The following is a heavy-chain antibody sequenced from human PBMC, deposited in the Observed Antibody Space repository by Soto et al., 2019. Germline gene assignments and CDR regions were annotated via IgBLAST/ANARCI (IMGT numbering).Heavy chain of an antibody. CDR1: GYTFTGYY. CDR3: VRAGVTGTTFNNGMDV. Sequence: ASVKVSCKASGYTFTGYYMRWVRQAPGQGLEWMGWINPNSGGTNYAQKFQGWVTMTRDTSISTAYMELSRLRSDDTAVYYCVRAGVTGTTFNNGMDVWGQGTTVTVSS. CDR2: INPNSGGT. D-gene: IGHD1-20*01. J-gene: IGHJ6*02. V-gene: IGHV1-2*04.